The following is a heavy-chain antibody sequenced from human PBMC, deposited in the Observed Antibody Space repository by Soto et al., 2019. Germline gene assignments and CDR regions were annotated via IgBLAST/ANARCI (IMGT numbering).Heavy chain of an antibody. V-gene: IGHV1-69*13. D-gene: IGHD6-13*01. J-gene: IGHJ5*02. Sequence: ASVKVSCKASGGTFSSYAISWVRQAPGQGLEWMGGIIPIFGTANYAQKFQGRVTITADESTSTAYMELSGLRSEDTAVYYCARGIAAAATRADQQWFDPWGQGPLGTVS. CDR1: GGTFSSYA. CDR2: IIPIFGTA. CDR3: ARGIAAAATRADQQWFDP.